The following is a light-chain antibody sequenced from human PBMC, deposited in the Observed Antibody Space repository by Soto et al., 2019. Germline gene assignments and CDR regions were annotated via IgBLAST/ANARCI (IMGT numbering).Light chain of an antibody. J-gene: IGLJ2*01. V-gene: IGLV1-40*01. Sequence: QSVLTQPPSVSGAPGQRVTISCTGSNSSIGAGYAVHWYQQLPGTAPKLLIYANNIRPSGVPDRLSGSKSGTSASLAITGLQAEDEAHYYCQSYDISLSASVFGGGTKVTVL. CDR1: NSSIGAGYA. CDR3: QSYDISLSASV. CDR2: ANN.